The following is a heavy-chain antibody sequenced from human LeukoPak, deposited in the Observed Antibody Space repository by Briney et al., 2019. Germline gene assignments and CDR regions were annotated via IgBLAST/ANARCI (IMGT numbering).Heavy chain of an antibody. CDR1: GGSISSSSYY. V-gene: IGHV4-39*01. CDR3: ARHPAFDY. J-gene: IGHJ4*02. Sequence: SETLSPTCTVSGGSISSSSYYWGWIRQPPGKGLEWIGSIYYSGSTYYNPSLKSRVTISVDTSKNQFSLKLSSVTAADTAVYYCARHPAFDYWGQGTLVTVSS. CDR2: IYYSGST.